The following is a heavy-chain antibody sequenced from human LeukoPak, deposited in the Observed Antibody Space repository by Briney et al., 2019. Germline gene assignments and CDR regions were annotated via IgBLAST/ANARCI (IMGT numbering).Heavy chain of an antibody. CDR1: GFTFSSYA. CDR3: AKEEDIVVVPAALYFDY. V-gene: IGHV3-23*01. Sequence: GGSLRLSCAASGFTFSSYAMSWVRQAPGKGLEWVSAISGSGGSTYYADSVKGRFTISRDNSKNTLYLQMNSLRAEDTAVYYCAKEEDIVVVPAALYFDYWGQGTLVTVSS. D-gene: IGHD2-2*01. CDR2: ISGSGGST. J-gene: IGHJ4*02.